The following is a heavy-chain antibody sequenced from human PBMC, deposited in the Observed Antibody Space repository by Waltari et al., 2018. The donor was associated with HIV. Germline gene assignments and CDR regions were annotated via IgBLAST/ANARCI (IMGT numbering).Heavy chain of an antibody. CDR2: NNPSGGST. D-gene: IGHD4-17*01. V-gene: IGHV1-46*01. Sequence: QVQLVQSGAEVKKPGASVKVSCKASGYTFTSYYMHWVRQAPGQGLEWMGINNPSGGSTSYAQKFQGRVTMTRDTSTSTVYMELSSLRSEDTAVYYCARAGTTVTTGNWFDPWGQGTLVTVSS. J-gene: IGHJ5*02. CDR3: ARAGTTVTTGNWFDP. CDR1: GYTFTSYY.